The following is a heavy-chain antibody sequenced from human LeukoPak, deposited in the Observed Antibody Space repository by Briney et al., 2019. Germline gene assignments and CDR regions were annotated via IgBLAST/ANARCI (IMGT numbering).Heavy chain of an antibody. CDR2: LYSDGDT. CDR3: TYGDYPLTY. V-gene: IGHV3-66*01. Sequence: GGSLRLSCAASGLTVTNNYWHWVRQPPGKGPEWISILYSDGDTKYADSVKGRFTFSRDSSRNTLYLQMNGLRAEDTAVHYCTYGDYPLTYWGQGTLVSVSS. CDR1: GLTVTNNY. J-gene: IGHJ4*02. D-gene: IGHD4-17*01.